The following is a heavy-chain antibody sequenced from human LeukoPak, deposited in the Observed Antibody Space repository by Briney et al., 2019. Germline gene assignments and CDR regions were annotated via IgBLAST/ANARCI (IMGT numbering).Heavy chain of an antibody. D-gene: IGHD1/OR15-1a*01. CDR1: GFTFSSYA. CDR3: AKGEHEHFDY. CDR2: ISGSGGST. V-gene: IGHV3-23*01. Sequence: GGSLRLSCAASGFTFSSYAMSWVRQAPGKGLEWVSAISGSGGSTYYADSVKGRFTISRDNSKNTLHLRMNSLRAEDTAVYYCAKGEHEHFDYWGQGTLVTVSS. J-gene: IGHJ4*02.